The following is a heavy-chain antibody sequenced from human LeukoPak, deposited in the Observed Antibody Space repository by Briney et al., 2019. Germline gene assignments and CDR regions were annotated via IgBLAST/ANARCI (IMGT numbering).Heavy chain of an antibody. Sequence: PGGSLRLSCAASGFTFSSYEMNWVRQAPGKGLEWVSYISSSGTTIYYADSVKGRFTISRDNAKNSLYLQMNGLRAEDTAVYYCARRKGYSDSSGYFEGSAFDIWGQGTMVTVSS. CDR1: GFTFSSYE. CDR3: ARRKGYSDSSGYFEGSAFDI. V-gene: IGHV3-48*03. D-gene: IGHD3-22*01. CDR2: ISSSGTTI. J-gene: IGHJ3*02.